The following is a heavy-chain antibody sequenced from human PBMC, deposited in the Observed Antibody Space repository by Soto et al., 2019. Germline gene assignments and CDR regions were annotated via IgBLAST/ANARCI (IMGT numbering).Heavy chain of an antibody. CDR2: IKTKAEGGAT. CDR1: DFTFTNAL. V-gene: IGHV3-15*07. CDR3: TTGSVEGV. Sequence: EVQLVESGGGFVKPGGSLRPPFAASDFTFTNALMNWVRQAPGEGLEWVGRIKTKAEGGATDYAAPLKGRFTISRDDSRNTLFLQMNSLKTEDTAVYYCTTGSVEGVWGQGATVTVSS. J-gene: IGHJ6*02. D-gene: IGHD2-15*01.